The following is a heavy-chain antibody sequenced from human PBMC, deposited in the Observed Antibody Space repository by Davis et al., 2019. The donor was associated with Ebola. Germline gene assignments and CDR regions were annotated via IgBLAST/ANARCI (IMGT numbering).Heavy chain of an antibody. CDR2: ISYSGRT. CDR1: GGSINDYH. D-gene: IGHD3-22*01. J-gene: IGHJ4*02. CDR3: ARATYYYDSSGYQYNFDN. Sequence: GSLRLSCIVSGGSINDYHWSWIRQPPGKGLEWIGYISYSGRTNYNPSLKSRVTILVDTSKNQLSLQLNSVTAADTAVYYCARATYYYDSSGYQYNFDNWGQGTLVSVYS. V-gene: IGHV4-59*01.